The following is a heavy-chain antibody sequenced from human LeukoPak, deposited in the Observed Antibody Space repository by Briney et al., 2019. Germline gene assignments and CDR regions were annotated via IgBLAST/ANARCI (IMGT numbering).Heavy chain of an antibody. CDR1: GGTFSSYA. D-gene: IGHD2-21*02. V-gene: IGHV1-69*13. Sequence: SVKVSCKASGGTFSSYAVSWVRQAPGQGLEWMGGIIPIFGTANYAQKFQGRVTITADESTSTAYMELSSLRSEDTAVYYCAKWGLPGGDRSPTGGYDYWGQGTLVTVSS. J-gene: IGHJ4*02. CDR2: IIPIFGTA. CDR3: AKWGLPGGDRSPTGGYDY.